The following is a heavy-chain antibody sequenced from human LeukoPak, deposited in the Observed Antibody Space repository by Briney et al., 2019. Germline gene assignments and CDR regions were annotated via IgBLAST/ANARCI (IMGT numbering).Heavy chain of an antibody. CDR3: SRTVTYFDY. Sequence: GRTLRLSCEASGFTFSSYAMNWVREGPGKGLEWVADISYDGRNKYYAESVKGRFTISRDNAKNSLYLQMNILRAEDTAVYYCSRTVTYFDYWGQGTLVTVSS. J-gene: IGHJ4*02. CDR2: ISYDGRNK. V-gene: IGHV3-30*04. CDR1: GFTFSSYA. D-gene: IGHD4-17*01.